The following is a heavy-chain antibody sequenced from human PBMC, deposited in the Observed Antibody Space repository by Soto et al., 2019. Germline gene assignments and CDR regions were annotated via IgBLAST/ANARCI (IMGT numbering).Heavy chain of an antibody. V-gene: IGHV3-48*03. J-gene: IGHJ3*02. Sequence: GESLKISCAASGFTFSSYEMNWVRQAPGKGLEWVSYISSSGSTIYYADSVKGRFTISRDNAKNSLYLQMNSLRAEDTAVYYCARVGLEWVEDAFDIWGQGTMVTVSS. CDR3: ARVGLEWVEDAFDI. D-gene: IGHD1-1*01. CDR2: ISSSGSTI. CDR1: GFTFSSYE.